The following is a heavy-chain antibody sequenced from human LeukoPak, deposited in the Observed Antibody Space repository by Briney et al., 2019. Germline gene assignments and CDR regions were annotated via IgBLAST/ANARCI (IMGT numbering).Heavy chain of an antibody. CDR1: GFTFSTSW. V-gene: IGHV3-7*01. D-gene: IGHD2-15*01. CDR2: IKLDGSEK. Sequence: GGSLRLSCAASGFTFSTSWMSWVRQAPGKGLERVANIKLDGSEKYYVDSVKGRFTISRDNAKNSLYLQMNSLRAEDTAVYYCARDLLGYCSGGRCYSYWYFDLWGRGILVTVSS. J-gene: IGHJ2*01. CDR3: ARDLLGYCSGGRCYSYWYFDL.